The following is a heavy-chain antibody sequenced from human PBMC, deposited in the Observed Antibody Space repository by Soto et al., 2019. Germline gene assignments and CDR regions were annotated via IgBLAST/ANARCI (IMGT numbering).Heavy chain of an antibody. J-gene: IGHJ4*02. V-gene: IGHV3-72*01. D-gene: IGHD1-26*01. CDR2: TRNKGNSYTT. CDR1: GFTFSDHH. CDR3: AIVVATRAY. Sequence: EVQLVESGGALVQPGGSLRLSCAASGFTFSDHHMDWVRQAPGKGLEWVGRTRNKGNSYTTEYAASVKGRFTISRDESNNSLYLQMNRLKTGDSAVYYCAIVVATRAYWGQGTLVIVSS.